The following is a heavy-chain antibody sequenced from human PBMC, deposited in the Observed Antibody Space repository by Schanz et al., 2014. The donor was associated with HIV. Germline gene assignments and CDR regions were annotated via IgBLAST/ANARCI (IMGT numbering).Heavy chain of an antibody. CDR3: ARGSWYSSGWVDDQYYYDVDV. V-gene: IGHV3-21*06. Sequence: EVQLVESGGGLAQPGRSLRLSCAASGFTFSSYAMSWVRQAPGKGLEWLSSISSSGGYIYYADSVKGRFTISRDNSKNSVFLQMDRLRAEDTAVYYCARGSWYSSGWVDDQYYYDVDVWGQGTTVIVSS. D-gene: IGHD6-19*01. CDR1: GFTFSSYA. CDR2: ISSSGGYI. J-gene: IGHJ6*01.